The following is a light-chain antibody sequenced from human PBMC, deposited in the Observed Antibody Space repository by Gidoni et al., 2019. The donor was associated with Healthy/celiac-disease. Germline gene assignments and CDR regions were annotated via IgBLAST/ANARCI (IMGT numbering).Light chain of an antibody. CDR2: AAS. CDR1: QGIISY. CDR3: QQYYSYPLT. V-gene: IGKV1-8*01. J-gene: IGKJ4*01. Sequence: IRMSKSPSSFSASTGDRVTLTCRASQGIISYLAWYQQTPGKAPKLLIYAASTLLSGVPSRFRGSGSWTPFTLTINCLTSEYFATFYCQQYYSYPLTFGGGTKVEI.